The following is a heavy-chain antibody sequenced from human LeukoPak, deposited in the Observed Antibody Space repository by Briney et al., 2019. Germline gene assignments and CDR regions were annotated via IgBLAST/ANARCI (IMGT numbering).Heavy chain of an antibody. CDR1: GGTFSSYA. Sequence: GSSVKVSCKASGGTFSSYAISWVRQAPGQGLEWMGGIIPIFGTANYAQKFQGRVTITTDESTSTAYMELGSLRSEDTAVYYCARGLYSSGWLYYYYYYMDVWGKGTTVTVSS. D-gene: IGHD6-19*01. V-gene: IGHV1-69*05. J-gene: IGHJ6*03. CDR3: ARGLYSSGWLYYYYYYMDV. CDR2: IIPIFGTA.